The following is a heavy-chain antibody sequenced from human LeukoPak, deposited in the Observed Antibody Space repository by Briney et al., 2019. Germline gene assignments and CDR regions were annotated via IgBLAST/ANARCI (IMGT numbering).Heavy chain of an antibody. Sequence: HAGGSLRLSCAASGFTFSSYAMSWVRQAPGKGLEWVSAISGSGGSTYYADSVKGRFTISRDNSKNTLYLQMNSLRAEDTAVYYCAKDRRYSSSWRGSALDYWGQGTLVTVSS. D-gene: IGHD6-13*01. V-gene: IGHV3-23*01. CDR2: ISGSGGST. J-gene: IGHJ4*02. CDR3: AKDRRYSSSWRGSALDY. CDR1: GFTFSSYA.